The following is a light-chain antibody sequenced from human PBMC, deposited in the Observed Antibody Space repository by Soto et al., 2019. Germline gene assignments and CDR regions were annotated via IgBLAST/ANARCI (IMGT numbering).Light chain of an antibody. J-gene: IGKJ1*01. V-gene: IGKV3-11*01. Sequence: ETVLTQSPATRSLSPGGRATRSCRASQSVSSYLAWYQQKPGQAPRLLIYDASNRATGIPARFSGSGSGTDFTLTISSLEPGDFAVYYCQQRSNWWTFGQGTKVDIK. CDR1: QSVSSY. CDR3: QQRSNWWT. CDR2: DAS.